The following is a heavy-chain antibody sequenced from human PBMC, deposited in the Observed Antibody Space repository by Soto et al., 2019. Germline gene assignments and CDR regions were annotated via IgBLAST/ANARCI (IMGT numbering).Heavy chain of an antibody. CDR1: GFTFSSYG. V-gene: IGHV3-30*03. CDR3: XKGXSNYGXXV. CDR2: ISYDGSNK. D-gene: IGHD6-13*01. J-gene: IGHJ6*01. Sequence: QVQLVESGGGVVQPGRSLRLSCAASGFTFSSYGMHWVRQAPGKGLEWVAVISYDGSNKYYADSVKGRFTISRDNSKNTXXXXXXXXXXXXXXXXXXXKGXSNYGXXV.